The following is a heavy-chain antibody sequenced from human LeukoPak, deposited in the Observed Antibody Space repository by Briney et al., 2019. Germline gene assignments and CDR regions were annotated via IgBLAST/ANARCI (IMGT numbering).Heavy chain of an antibody. CDR3: GLSGNYYYYYMDV. J-gene: IGHJ6*03. V-gene: IGHV1-69*13. CDR1: GGTFSSYA. CDR2: IIPIFGAA. D-gene: IGHD6-25*01. Sequence: SVKVSCKASGGTFSSYAISWVRQAPGQGLEWMGGIIPIFGAANYAQKFQGRLTITADESTTTAYMELSSLRSDDTAIYYCGLSGNYYYYYMDVWGKGTTVTISS.